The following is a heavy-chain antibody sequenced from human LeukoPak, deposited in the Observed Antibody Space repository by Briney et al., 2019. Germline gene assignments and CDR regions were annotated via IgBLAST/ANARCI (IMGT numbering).Heavy chain of an antibody. D-gene: IGHD1-26*01. J-gene: IGHJ4*02. CDR3: ARQEGGSWDYFDY. CDR1: GYSISSGYY. Sequence: SETLSLTCGVSGYSISSGYYWGWIRQPPGKGLEWIGSIYHSGSTYYNPSLKSRVTISVDTSKNQFSLKLSSVTAADTAVYYCARQEGGSWDYFDYWGQGTLVTVSS. V-gene: IGHV4-38-2*01. CDR2: IYHSGST.